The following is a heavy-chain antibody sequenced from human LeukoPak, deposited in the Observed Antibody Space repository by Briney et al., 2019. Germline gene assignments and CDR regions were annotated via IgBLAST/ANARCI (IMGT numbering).Heavy chain of an antibody. CDR1: GGSISSYY. CDR3: ARHQWVPAFDI. V-gene: IGHV4-59*08. J-gene: IGHJ3*02. CDR2: IYYSGST. Sequence: PSETLSLTCTVSGGSISSYYWSWIRQPPGKGLEWIGYIYYSGSTNCNPSLKSRVTISVDTSKNQFSLKLSSVTAADTAVYYCARHQWVPAFDIWGQGTMVTVSS. D-gene: IGHD1-26*01.